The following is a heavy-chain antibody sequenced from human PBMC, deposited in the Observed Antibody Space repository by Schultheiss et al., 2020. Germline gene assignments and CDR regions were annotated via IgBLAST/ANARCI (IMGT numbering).Heavy chain of an antibody. J-gene: IGHJ1*01. CDR2: IYYSGST. V-gene: IGHV4-59*12. CDR1: GGSISSYY. CDR3: ARGVLFLSGNKYFQH. Sequence: SETLSLTCTVSGGSISSYYWSWIRQPAGKGLEWIGYIYYSGSTNYNPSLKSRVTISVDTSKNQFFQKLSSVTAADTAVYYCARGVLFLSGNKYFQHWGQGTLVTVSS. D-gene: IGHD1-26*01.